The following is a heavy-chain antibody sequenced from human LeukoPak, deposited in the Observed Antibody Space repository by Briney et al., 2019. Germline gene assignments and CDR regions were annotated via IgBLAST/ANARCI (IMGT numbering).Heavy chain of an antibody. CDR2: INHSGST. CDR1: GGSISSYY. CDR3: ARGRTRRATEYCSSTSCYHGGATYYYYGMDV. J-gene: IGHJ6*02. Sequence: SETLSLTCTVSGGSISSYYWSWIRQPPGKGLEWIGEINHSGSTNYNPSLKSRVTISVDTSKNQFSLKLSSVTAADTAVYYCARGRTRRATEYCSSTSCYHGGATYYYYGMDVWGQGTTVTVSS. D-gene: IGHD2-2*01. V-gene: IGHV4-34*01.